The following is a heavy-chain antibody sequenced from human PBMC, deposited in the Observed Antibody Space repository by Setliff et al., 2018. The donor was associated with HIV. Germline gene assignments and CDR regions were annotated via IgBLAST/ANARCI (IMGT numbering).Heavy chain of an antibody. Sequence: ASVKVSCKTSGYTFTGYFIHWVRQAPGQGLEWMGWINPNSGDTNYAQKFQGRVTMTRDTSIDTAYMELSRLISDDTALYFCARASYSNWGSKGAFDFWGQGTMVTVSS. D-gene: IGHD7-27*01. CDR3: ARASYSNWGSKGAFDF. J-gene: IGHJ3*01. CDR1: GYTFTGYF. V-gene: IGHV1-2*02. CDR2: INPNSGDT.